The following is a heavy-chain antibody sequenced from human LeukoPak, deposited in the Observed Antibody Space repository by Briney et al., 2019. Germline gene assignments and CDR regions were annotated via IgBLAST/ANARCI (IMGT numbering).Heavy chain of an antibody. D-gene: IGHD1-26*01. V-gene: IGHV1-18*01. Sequence: WASVKVSCKASGYTFTSCGISWVRQAPGQGLEWMGWISAYNGNTNYAQKLQGRVTMTTDTSTSTAYMELRSLRSDDTAVYYCARDRGSYSAQSFDYWGQGTLVTVSS. CDR2: ISAYNGNT. J-gene: IGHJ4*02. CDR1: GYTFTSCG. CDR3: ARDRGSYSAQSFDY.